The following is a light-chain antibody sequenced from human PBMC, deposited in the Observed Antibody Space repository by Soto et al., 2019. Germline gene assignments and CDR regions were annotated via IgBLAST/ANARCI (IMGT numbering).Light chain of an antibody. CDR3: QQYSSVIT. V-gene: IGKV1-27*01. CDR1: QGISNF. J-gene: IGKJ5*01. Sequence: DIQMTQSPSSLSASVGDRVTITCRASQGISNFLAWYQQKPGKVPKLLISAASTLQSGVPSRFSGSGSGTDFTLTITSLQPEDVATYCCQQYSSVITFGQGTRLEIK. CDR2: AAS.